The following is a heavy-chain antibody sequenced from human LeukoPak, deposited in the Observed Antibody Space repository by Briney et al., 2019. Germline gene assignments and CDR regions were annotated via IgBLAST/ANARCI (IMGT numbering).Heavy chain of an antibody. CDR3: ARGWPIFGVVSNFDY. CDR2: IYYSGST. V-gene: IGHV4-39*07. D-gene: IGHD3-3*01. CDR1: GGSISSYY. J-gene: IGHJ4*02. Sequence: SETLSLTCTVSGGSISSYYWGWIRQPPGKGLEWIGSIYYSGSTYYNPSLKSRVTISVDTSKNQFSLKLSSVTAADTAVYYCARGWPIFGVVSNFDYWGQGTLVTVSS.